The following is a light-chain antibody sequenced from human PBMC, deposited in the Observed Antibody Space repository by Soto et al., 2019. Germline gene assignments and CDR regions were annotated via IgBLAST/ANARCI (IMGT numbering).Light chain of an antibody. Sequence: QSVLTQPPSVSGAPGESSSISCPLSSSNIGAGYDEHWYQQLPVTAPNLSNNGNSDWSSGVPDRSSSYKSDTSASLAITGLQAQDEADYDCQPYDSSLSGHVFGTETKATGL. J-gene: IGLJ1*01. CDR3: QPYDSSLSGHV. V-gene: IGLV1-40*01. CDR1: SSNIGAGYD. CDR2: GNS.